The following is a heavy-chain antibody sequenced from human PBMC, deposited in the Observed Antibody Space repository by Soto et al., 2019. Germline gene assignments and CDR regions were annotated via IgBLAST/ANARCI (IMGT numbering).Heavy chain of an antibody. D-gene: IGHD1-26*01. V-gene: IGHV1-18*01. J-gene: IGHJ4*02. CDR3: ARVRIVGATTRFDY. Sequence: ASVKVSCKASGYTFTSYVISWVRQAPGQGLEWMGWISAYNGNTIYAQKLQGRVTVTTDTSTSTAYMELRSLGSDDTAVYYCARVRIVGATTRFDYWGQGTLVTVSS. CDR1: GYTFTSYV. CDR2: ISAYNGNT.